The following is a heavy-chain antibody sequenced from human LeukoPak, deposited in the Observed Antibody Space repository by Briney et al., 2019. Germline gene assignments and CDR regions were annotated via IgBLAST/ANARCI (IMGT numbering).Heavy chain of an antibody. CDR2: SRNKANSYTT. Sequence: GGSLRLSCAASGFTFSDYYMGWVRQAPGKGLEWVGGSRNKANSYTTEYAASVKGRFIISRDDSKNSLYLQMNSLQTEDTAVYFCATYYSASGSYSSLGYWGQGTLVTVSS. J-gene: IGHJ4*02. V-gene: IGHV3-72*01. CDR1: GFTFSDYY. D-gene: IGHD3-10*01. CDR3: ATYYSASGSYSSLGY.